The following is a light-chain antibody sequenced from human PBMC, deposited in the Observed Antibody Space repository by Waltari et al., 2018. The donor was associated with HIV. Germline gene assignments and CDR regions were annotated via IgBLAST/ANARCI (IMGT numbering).Light chain of an antibody. V-gene: IGLV6-57*03. CDR3: QSFDTDNHWV. Sequence: NFMLTQPHSVSESPGKTVTISCTRSSGSVASNYVQWFQQRPGSAPTTILYEHYQRPSGWPYRFSGIIEKSPNSASLTISGVKTEDEADYYCQSFDTDNHWVFGGGTRLTVL. J-gene: IGLJ3*02. CDR1: SGSVASNY. CDR2: EHY.